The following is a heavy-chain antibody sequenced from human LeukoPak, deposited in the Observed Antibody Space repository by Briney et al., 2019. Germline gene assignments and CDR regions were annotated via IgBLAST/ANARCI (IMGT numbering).Heavy chain of an antibody. V-gene: IGHV4-59*01. D-gene: IGHD3-22*01. CDR1: GGSIGTYF. CDR2: VFYNGNT. CDR3: ARGYDSSAYYPFNY. Sequence: SETLSLTCTVSGGSIGTYFWSWIRQSPGTGLEWIGYVFYNGNTNYNPSLKSRVTMSVDTSKNQFSLKMRSVTAADTAVYYCARGYDSSAYYPFNYWGQGTLVTVSS. J-gene: IGHJ4*02.